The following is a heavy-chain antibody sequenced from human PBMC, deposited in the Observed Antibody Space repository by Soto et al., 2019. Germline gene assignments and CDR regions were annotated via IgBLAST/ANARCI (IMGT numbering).Heavy chain of an antibody. V-gene: IGHV3-30-3*01. Sequence: GGSLRLSCAASGFTFSSYAMHWVRQAPGKGLEWVAVISYDGSNKYYADSVKGRFTISRDNSKNTLYLQMNSLRAEDTAVYYCARATTTVTTNSDYWGQGTLVTVSS. J-gene: IGHJ4*02. CDR2: ISYDGSNK. D-gene: IGHD4-17*01. CDR1: GFTFSSYA. CDR3: ARATTTVTTNSDY.